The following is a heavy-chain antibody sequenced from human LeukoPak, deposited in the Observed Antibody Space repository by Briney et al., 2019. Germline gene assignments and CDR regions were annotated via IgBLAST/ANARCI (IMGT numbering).Heavy chain of an antibody. Sequence: PGGSLRLSCAASGFTFSSYAMSWVRQAPGKGLEWVSAISGSGGSTYYADSVKGRFAISRDNSKNTLYLQMNSLRAEDTAVYYCARVKAVWFGESDAFDIWGQGTMVTVSS. V-gene: IGHV3-23*01. CDR1: GFTFSSYA. CDR3: ARVKAVWFGESDAFDI. J-gene: IGHJ3*02. D-gene: IGHD3-10*01. CDR2: ISGSGGST.